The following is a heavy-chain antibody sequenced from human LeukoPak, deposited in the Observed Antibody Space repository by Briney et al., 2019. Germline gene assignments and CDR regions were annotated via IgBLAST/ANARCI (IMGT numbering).Heavy chain of an antibody. CDR2: ISYSGST. J-gene: IGHJ6*03. D-gene: IGHD2-21*01. CDR3: ARQYCARCYHYYHYYMDV. CDR1: GYSISSGYY. V-gene: IGHV4-38-2*01. Sequence: SETLSLTCAVSGYSISSGYYWGWIRQPPGKGLEWIGSISYSGSTYYNPSLKSRVTISVDTSKNQFSLKLTSVTATDTAVYHCARQYCARCYHYYHYYMDVWGKGTTVTVSS.